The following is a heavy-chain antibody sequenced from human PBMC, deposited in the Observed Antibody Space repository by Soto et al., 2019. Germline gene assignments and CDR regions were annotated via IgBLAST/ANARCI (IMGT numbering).Heavy chain of an antibody. CDR3: ARESHDSLTGPPWVWYFDL. D-gene: IGHD3-9*01. CDR2: INDRGSI. Sequence: QVQLQQWGAGPVRPLETLSLTCGVSGGSFSGYYWAWIRQSPGKGREWIGEINDRGSINYNPSLKSRVSISVDTSKNHSSLNLRSVTAADTAVYYCARESHDSLTGPPWVWYFDLWGRGTLVTVSS. V-gene: IGHV4-34*01. J-gene: IGHJ2*01. CDR1: GGSFSGYY.